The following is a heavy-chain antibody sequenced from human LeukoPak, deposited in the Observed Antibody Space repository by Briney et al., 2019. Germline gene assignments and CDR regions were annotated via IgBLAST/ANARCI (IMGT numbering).Heavy chain of an antibody. CDR3: ARDLLHDYGDSGDLGY. D-gene: IGHD4-17*01. CDR1: GFTFSSYE. Sequence: GGSLRLSCAASGFTFSSYEMNWVRQAPGKGLEWVSYISSSGSTIYYADSVKGRFTISRDNAKNSLYLQMNSLRAEDTAVYYCARDLLHDYGDSGDLGYWDQGTLVTVSS. CDR2: ISSSGSTI. J-gene: IGHJ4*02. V-gene: IGHV3-48*03.